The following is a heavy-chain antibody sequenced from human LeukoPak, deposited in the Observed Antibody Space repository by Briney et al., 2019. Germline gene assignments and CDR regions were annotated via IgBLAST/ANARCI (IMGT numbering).Heavy chain of an antibody. Sequence: PGGSLRLSCAASGFTFSSYAMHWVRQAPGKGLEWVAVISYDGSNKYYADSVKGRFTISRDNSKDTLYLQMNSLRAEDMAIYYCAKDHSGGGGYYFDYWGQGTLVTVSS. CDR2: ISYDGSNK. J-gene: IGHJ4*02. CDR3: AKDHSGGGGYYFDY. V-gene: IGHV3-30*04. CDR1: GFTFSSYA. D-gene: IGHD3-16*01.